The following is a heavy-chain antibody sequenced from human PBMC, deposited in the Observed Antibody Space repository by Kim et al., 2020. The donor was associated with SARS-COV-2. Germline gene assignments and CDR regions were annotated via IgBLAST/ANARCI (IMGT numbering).Heavy chain of an antibody. CDR3: AKSYNSGFYYYYYGMDV. CDR1: GFTFSSYG. D-gene: IGHD6-19*01. J-gene: IGHJ6*02. Sequence: GGSLRLSCAASGFTFSSYGMHWVRQAPGKGLEWVAVIWYDGSNKYYADSVKGRFTISRDNSKNTLYLQMNSLRAEDTAVYYCAKSYNSGFYYYYYGMDVWGQGTTVTVSS. CDR2: IWYDGSNK. V-gene: IGHV3-33*06.